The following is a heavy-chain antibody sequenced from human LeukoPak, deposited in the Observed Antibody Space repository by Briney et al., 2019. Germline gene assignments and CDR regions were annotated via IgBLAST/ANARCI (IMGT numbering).Heavy chain of an antibody. Sequence: GGSLRLSCAASGFTFDDYAMHWVRQAPGKGLEWVANIKQDGSEKYYVDSVKGRFTISRDNAKNSLYLQMNSLRAEDTAVYYCARVEWELLRSDYWGQGTLVTVSS. D-gene: IGHD1-26*01. J-gene: IGHJ4*02. CDR3: ARVEWELLRSDY. CDR2: IKQDGSEK. CDR1: GFTFDDYA. V-gene: IGHV3-7*01.